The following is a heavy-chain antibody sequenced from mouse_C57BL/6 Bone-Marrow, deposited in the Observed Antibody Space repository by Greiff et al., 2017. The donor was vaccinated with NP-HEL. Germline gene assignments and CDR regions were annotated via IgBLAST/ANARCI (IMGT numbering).Heavy chain of an antibody. CDR3: TPSGYDYAMDY. D-gene: IGHD3-2*02. CDR1: GFNIKDDY. V-gene: IGHV14-4*01. Sequence: VQLKESGAELVRPGASVKLSCTASGFNIKDDYMHWVKQRPEQGLEWIGWIDPENGDTEYASKFQGKATITADTSSNTAYLQLRSLTSEDTAVYYCTPSGYDYAMDYWGQGTSVTVSS. CDR2: IDPENGDT. J-gene: IGHJ4*01.